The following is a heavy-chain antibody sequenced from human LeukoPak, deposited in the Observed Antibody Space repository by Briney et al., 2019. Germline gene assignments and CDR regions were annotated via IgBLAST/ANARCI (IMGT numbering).Heavy chain of an antibody. D-gene: IGHD3-10*01. J-gene: IGHJ3*02. Sequence: SETLSLTCTVSGASISSYYWSWIRQPPGKGLEWIGFIFYSGSTNYNPSLKSRVTISVDMSKNQFSLKLRSVTAADTAVYYCARHGGATMIRGVLVDAFDISGQGTMVTVSS. CDR3: ARHGGATMIRGVLVDAFDI. CDR2: IFYSGST. V-gene: IGHV4-59*08. CDR1: GASISSYY.